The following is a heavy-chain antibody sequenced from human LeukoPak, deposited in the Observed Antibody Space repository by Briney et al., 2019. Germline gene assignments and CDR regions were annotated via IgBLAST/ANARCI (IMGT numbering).Heavy chain of an antibody. CDR2: NPSSGST. CDR1: SFTIGYYI. CDR3: ARDSRDSSGWYEMGYYFDY. J-gene: IGHJ4*02. Sequence: SETLSCTATGSSFTIGYYIRSLIQPPPRKPLYLRWINPSSGSTNYIPSLKSRVTISVDTSKNQFSLKLSSVTAADTAVYYCARDSRDSSGWYEMGYYFDYWGQGTLVTVSS. D-gene: IGHD6-19*01. V-gene: IGHV4-59*01.